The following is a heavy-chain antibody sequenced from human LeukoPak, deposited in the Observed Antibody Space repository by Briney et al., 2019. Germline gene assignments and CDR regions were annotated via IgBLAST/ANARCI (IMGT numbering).Heavy chain of an antibody. D-gene: IGHD2-15*01. CDR3: ARGQYCDLIRCYSAGRNFDQ. V-gene: IGHV4-34*01. CDR1: GTSFSGYY. Sequence: SETLSLTCAVHGTSFSGYYWSWIRQTPGKGLQWIGEINHSGSINYNPSLKSRVTISVDTSKNQFSLEFNSLTAADTAIYYCARGQYCDLIRCYSAGRNFDQWDQGTLVTVSS. J-gene: IGHJ4*02. CDR2: INHSGSI.